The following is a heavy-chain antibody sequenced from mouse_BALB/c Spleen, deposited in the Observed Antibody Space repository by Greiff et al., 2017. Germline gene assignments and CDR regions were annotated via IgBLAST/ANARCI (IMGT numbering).Heavy chain of an antibody. Sequence: VQLKESGPSLVKPSQTLSLTCSVTGDSITSGYWNWIRKFPGNKLEYMGYISYSGSTYYNPSLKSRISITRDTSKNQYYLQLNSVTTEDTATYYCAEGGYGYDYYAMDYWGQGTSVTVSS. V-gene: IGHV3-8*02. CDR1: GDSITSGY. CDR2: ISYSGST. D-gene: IGHD1-2*01. CDR3: AEGGYGYDYYAMDY. J-gene: IGHJ4*01.